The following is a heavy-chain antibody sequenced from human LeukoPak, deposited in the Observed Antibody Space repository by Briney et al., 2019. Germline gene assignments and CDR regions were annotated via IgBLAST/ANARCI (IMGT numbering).Heavy chain of an antibody. CDR3: AKDSSSGYYLTFDY. CDR2: ISGSGGST. V-gene: IGHV3-23*01. D-gene: IGHD3-22*01. CDR1: GFTFSSYA. J-gene: IGHJ4*02. Sequence: GGSLRLSCAASGFTFSSYAMSWVRQAPGKGLEWASAISGSGGSTYYADSVKGRFTISRDNSKNTLYLQMNSLRAEDTAVYYCAKDSSSGYYLTFDYWGQGTLVTVSS.